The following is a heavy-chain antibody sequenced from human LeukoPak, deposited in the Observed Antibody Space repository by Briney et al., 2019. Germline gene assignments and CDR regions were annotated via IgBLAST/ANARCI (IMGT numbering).Heavy chain of an antibody. CDR3: ARGYSGYDIPWEMGYYYGMDV. CDR1: GFTFSSYS. Sequence: GGSLRLSCAASGFTFSSYSMNWVRQAPGKGLEWVSSISSSSSYIYYADSVKGRFTISRDNSKNTLYLQMNSLRAEDTAVYYCARGYSGYDIPWEMGYYYGMDVWGQGTTVTVSS. D-gene: IGHD5-12*01. CDR2: ISSSSSYI. J-gene: IGHJ6*02. V-gene: IGHV3-21*01.